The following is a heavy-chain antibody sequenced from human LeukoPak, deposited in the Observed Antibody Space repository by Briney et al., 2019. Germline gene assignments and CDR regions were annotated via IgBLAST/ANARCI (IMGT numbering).Heavy chain of an antibody. CDR2: IYHSGST. V-gene: IGHV4-4*02. CDR1: GGSISSSNW. CDR3: ARDSDGSGSYYLYYFDY. Sequence: SGTLSLTYAVSGGSISSSNWWSWVRQPPGKGLEWIGEIYHSGSTNYNPSLKSRVTISVDTSKNQFSLKLSSVTAADTAVYYCARDSDGSGSYYLYYFDYWGQGTLVTVSS. D-gene: IGHD3-10*01. J-gene: IGHJ4*02.